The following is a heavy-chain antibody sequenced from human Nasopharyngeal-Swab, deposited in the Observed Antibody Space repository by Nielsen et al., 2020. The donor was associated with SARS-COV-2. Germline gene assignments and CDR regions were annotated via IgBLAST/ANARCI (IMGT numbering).Heavy chain of an antibody. CDR2: INHSGNT. CDR3: ARGFGDSSGYQKGYFDY. CDR1: GGSFSGYY. J-gene: IGHJ4*02. V-gene: IGHV4-34*01. Sequence: SETLSLTCAVYGGSFSGYYWSWIRQPPGKGLEWIGEINHSGNTNYNPSLKSRVTISVDTSKNQFSLKLSSVTAADTAVYYCARGFGDSSGYQKGYFDYWGQGTLVTVSS. D-gene: IGHD3-22*01.